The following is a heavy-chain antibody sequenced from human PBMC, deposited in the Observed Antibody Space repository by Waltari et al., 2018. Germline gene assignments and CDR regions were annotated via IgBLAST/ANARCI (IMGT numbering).Heavy chain of an antibody. J-gene: IGHJ6*03. CDR3: AGSHSREYYYMDV. Sequence: QAQLVESGGGVVQPGRSLRLSCAASGFTFSSYVMHWVRQAPGKGLEWVAVITYDGRNQFYADFVKGRFTISRDNSKNTLYLQINSLRAEDAAVYYCAGSHSREYYYMDVWGKGTTVTVSS. V-gene: IGHV3-30*04. CDR1: GFTFSSYV. CDR2: ITYDGRNQ. D-gene: IGHD6-13*01.